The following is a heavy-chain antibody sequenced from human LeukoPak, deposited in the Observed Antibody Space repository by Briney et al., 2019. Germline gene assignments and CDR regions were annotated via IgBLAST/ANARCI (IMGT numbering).Heavy chain of an antibody. D-gene: IGHD3/OR15-3a*01. CDR1: GFTFSDYY. CDR2: VSTTSLTI. CDR3: ARGGPWTGTYPYFQY. J-gene: IGHJ4*02. Sequence: GGSLRLSCAASGFTFSDYYMTWVRQAPGKGLEWIAYVSTTSLTIYYAVSVTGRFTISRDNAKNLVYLQMNSLGVDDTAVYYRARGGPWTGTYPYFQYWGQGSLVTVSS. V-gene: IGHV3-11*01.